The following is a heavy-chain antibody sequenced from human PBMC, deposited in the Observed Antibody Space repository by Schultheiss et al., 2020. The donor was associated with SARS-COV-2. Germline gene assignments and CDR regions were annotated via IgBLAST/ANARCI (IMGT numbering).Heavy chain of an antibody. Sequence: ASVKVSCKASGYTFTGYYMHWVRQAPGQGLEWMGWINPNSGGTNYAQKFQGRVTMTRDTSTSTVYMELSSLRSEDTAVYYCAIGDIVVVPAATSCGFDPWGQGTLVTVSS. CDR2: INPNSGGT. D-gene: IGHD2-2*01. V-gene: IGHV1-2*02. J-gene: IGHJ5*02. CDR3: AIGDIVVVPAATSCGFDP. CDR1: GYTFTGYY.